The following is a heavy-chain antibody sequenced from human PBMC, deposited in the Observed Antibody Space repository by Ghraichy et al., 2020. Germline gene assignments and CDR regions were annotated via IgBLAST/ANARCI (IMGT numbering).Heavy chain of an antibody. D-gene: IGHD5-18*01. CDR1: GGSVSSGSYY. CDR2: IYYSGST. CDR3: ARTTWIQLLNWFDP. Sequence: SETLSLTCTVSGGSVSSGSYYWSWIRQPPGKGLEWIGYIYYSGSTNYNPSLKSRVTISVDTSKNQFSLKLSPVTAADTAGYYCARTTWIQLLNWFDPWGQGTLVTVSS. V-gene: IGHV4-61*01. J-gene: IGHJ5*02.